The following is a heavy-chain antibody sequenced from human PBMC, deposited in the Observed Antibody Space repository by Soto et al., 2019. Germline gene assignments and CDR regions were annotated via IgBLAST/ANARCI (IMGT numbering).Heavy chain of an antibody. V-gene: IGHV3-74*01. Sequence: VQLVESGGGLVQPGGSLRLSCVASGFTFNDYWMHWVRQAPGKWLVWVSRLNSDGSSGYYGDSMKGRFTISRDNAKNTLYLQINSLRDEDTAVYYCARGLKYKYGMDVWGQGTTVTVSS. CDR3: ARGLKYKYGMDV. CDR2: LNSDGSSG. D-gene: IGHD1-20*01. J-gene: IGHJ6*01. CDR1: GFTFNDYW.